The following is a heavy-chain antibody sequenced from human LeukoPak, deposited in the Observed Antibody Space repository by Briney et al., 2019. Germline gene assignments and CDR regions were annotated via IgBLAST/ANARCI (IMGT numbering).Heavy chain of an antibody. CDR3: AKEHSYCGPGCNSLMDV. CDR1: VFTYCSSS. CDR2: ISGNGNTK. J-gene: IGHJ6*03. Sequence: GGPQSLLCAASVFTYCSSSMLGARRAPEGGRECGSIISGNGNTKYYADTVKGRFTISRDISKNTLYLKMNSLRDEDTATYYCAKEHSYCGPGCNSLMDVWGKGTTVTVSS. D-gene: IGHD2-21*02. V-gene: IGHV3-23*01.